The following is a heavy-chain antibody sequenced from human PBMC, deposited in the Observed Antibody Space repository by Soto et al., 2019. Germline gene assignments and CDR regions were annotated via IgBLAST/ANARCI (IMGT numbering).Heavy chain of an antibody. V-gene: IGHV4-39*01. J-gene: IGHJ4*02. Sequence: SETLSLTCTVSGGSISSSSYYWGWIRQPPGKGLEWIGSIYYSGSTYYNPSLKSRVTISVDTSKNQFSLKLSSVTAADTAVYYCARLPRGVTIFGVVIMVWGQGTLVTVYS. CDR2: IYYSGST. CDR1: GGSISSSSYY. D-gene: IGHD3-3*01. CDR3: ARLPRGVTIFGVVIMV.